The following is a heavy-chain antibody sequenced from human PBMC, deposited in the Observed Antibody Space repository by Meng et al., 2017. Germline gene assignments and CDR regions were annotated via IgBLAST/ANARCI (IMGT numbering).Heavy chain of an antibody. D-gene: IGHD3-10*01. V-gene: IGHV1-8*03. CDR2: MNPNSGNT. CDR1: GYTFTSYD. J-gene: IGHJ4*02. Sequence: ASVKVSCKASGYTFTSYDINWVRQATGQGLEWMGWMNPNSGNTGYAQKFQGRVTITRNTSISTAYMELSSLRSEDTAVYYCARSYYYGSGSYYNVRNFDYWGQGRLVTVSS. CDR3: ARSYYYGSGSYYNVRNFDY.